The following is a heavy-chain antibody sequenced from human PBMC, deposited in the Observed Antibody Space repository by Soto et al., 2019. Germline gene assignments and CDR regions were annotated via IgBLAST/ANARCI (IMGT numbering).Heavy chain of an antibody. Sequence: QITLKESGTPLVKPTQTLKLTCTFSGFSLSTSGVGVGWIRQPRGKALAWLALIYWDGDKRYSPSMKSRLTINTDPPKHQLVITMTGMDPVDTATYYCAPWVVAIVVVPEAFGGGPFSFGCLGQGNLVTVSS. CDR3: APWVVAIVVVPEAFGGGPFSFGC. J-gene: IGHJ4*02. D-gene: IGHD2-2*01. CDR2: IYWDGDK. CDR1: GFSLSTSGVG. V-gene: IGHV2-5*02.